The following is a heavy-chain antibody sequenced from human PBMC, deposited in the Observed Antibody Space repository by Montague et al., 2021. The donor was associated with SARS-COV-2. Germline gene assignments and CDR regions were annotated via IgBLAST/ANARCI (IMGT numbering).Heavy chain of an antibody. D-gene: IGHD3-9*01. V-gene: IGHV6-1*01. CDR3: ASSGITLTGLDAFDI. Sequence: CAISGDSVSGKSVAWNWIRQSPSRGLEWLGRTYYRSKWDSDYAEAVKXRLVITPDTSRNQVSLQLNSVIPEDTAVYFCASSGITLTGLDAFDIWGQGTMVTVSS. CDR1: GDSVSGKSVA. J-gene: IGHJ3*02. CDR2: TYYRSKWDS.